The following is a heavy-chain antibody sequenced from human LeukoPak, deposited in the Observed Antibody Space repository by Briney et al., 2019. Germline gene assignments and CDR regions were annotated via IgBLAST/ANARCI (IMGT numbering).Heavy chain of an antibody. D-gene: IGHD6-6*01. Sequence: PSEALSLTCAVYGGSFSGYYWSWIRQPPGKGLEWIGEINHSGSTNYNPSLKSRVTISVDTSKNQVSLNLTSVTAADPAVYYCARAMSIAARLQTIFDYWGQGTLVTVSS. CDR1: GGSFSGYY. CDR2: INHSGST. CDR3: ARAMSIAARLQTIFDY. J-gene: IGHJ4*02. V-gene: IGHV4-34*01.